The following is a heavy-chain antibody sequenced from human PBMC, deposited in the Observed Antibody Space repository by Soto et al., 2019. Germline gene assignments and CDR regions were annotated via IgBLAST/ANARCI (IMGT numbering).Heavy chain of an antibody. Sequence: AGSLRLSCAASGFTFSSYAMHWVRQATGKGLEWVAVISYDGSNKYYADSVKGRFTISRDNSKNTLYLQMNSLRAEDTAVYYCARASHYDFWSGYYQPDFDYWGQGTLVTVSS. CDR2: ISYDGSNK. CDR1: GFTFSSYA. V-gene: IGHV3-30-3*01. J-gene: IGHJ4*02. CDR3: ARASHYDFWSGYYQPDFDY. D-gene: IGHD3-3*01.